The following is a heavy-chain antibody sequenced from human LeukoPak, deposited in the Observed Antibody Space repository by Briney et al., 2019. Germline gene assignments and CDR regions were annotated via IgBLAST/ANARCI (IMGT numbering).Heavy chain of an antibody. D-gene: IGHD3-3*01. V-gene: IGHV3-21*01. CDR3: ARDNDFWSGSHGWFDP. CDR1: GFTFSSYS. Sequence: GGSLRLSCAASGFTFSSYSMNWVRQAPGKGLELVSSISSSSSYIYYADSVKGRFTISRDNAKNSLYLQMNSLRAEDTAVYYCARDNDFWSGSHGWFDPWGQGTLVTVSS. CDR2: ISSSSSYI. J-gene: IGHJ5*02.